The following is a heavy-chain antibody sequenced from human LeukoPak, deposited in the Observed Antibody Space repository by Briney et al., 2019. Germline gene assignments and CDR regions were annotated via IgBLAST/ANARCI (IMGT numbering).Heavy chain of an antibody. Sequence: GGSLRLSCAASGFTFSSYSMNWVRQAPGKGLEWVSYISSSSSTIYYADSVEGRFTISRDNAKNSLYLQMNSLRAEDTAVYYCARDLSIAAPRVFDYWGQGTLVTVSS. CDR3: ARDLSIAAPRVFDY. CDR2: ISSSSSTI. D-gene: IGHD6-6*01. J-gene: IGHJ4*02. CDR1: GFTFSSYS. V-gene: IGHV3-48*01.